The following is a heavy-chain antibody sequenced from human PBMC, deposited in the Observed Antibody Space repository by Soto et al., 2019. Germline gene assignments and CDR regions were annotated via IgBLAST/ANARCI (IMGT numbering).Heavy chain of an antibody. CDR1: GGTFSSYA. CDR2: IIPIFGTA. J-gene: IGHJ5*02. CDR3: ARGNIVLMVYATLDNWFDP. D-gene: IGHD2-8*01. Sequence: SVKVSCKASGGTFSSYAISWVRQAPGQGLEWMGGIIPIFGTANYAQKFQGRVTITADESTSTAYMELSSLRSEDTAVYYCARGNIVLMVYATLDNWFDPWGQGTLVTVSS. V-gene: IGHV1-69*13.